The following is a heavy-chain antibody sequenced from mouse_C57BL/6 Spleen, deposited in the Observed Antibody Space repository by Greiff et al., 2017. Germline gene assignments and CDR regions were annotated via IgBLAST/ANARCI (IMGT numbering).Heavy chain of an antibody. CDR1: GYTFTSYW. Sequence: VQLQQPGAELVKPGASVKMSCKASGYTFTSYWITWVKQRPGQGLEWIGDIYPGSGSTNYNAKFKSKATLTVDTASSTAYMQHSSLTSEDSAVYYCARGLYYFDYWGQGTTLTVSS. CDR3: ARGLYYFDY. D-gene: IGHD3-1*01. CDR2: IYPGSGST. J-gene: IGHJ2*01. V-gene: IGHV1-55*01.